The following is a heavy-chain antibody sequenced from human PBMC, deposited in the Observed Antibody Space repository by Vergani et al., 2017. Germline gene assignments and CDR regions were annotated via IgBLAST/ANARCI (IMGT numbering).Heavy chain of an antibody. J-gene: IGHJ6*02. Sequence: QVQLVQSGAEVKKPGSSVKVSCKASGGTFSSYAISWVRQAPGQGLEWMGGIIPIFGTANYAQKFQGRVTITADKSTSTAYMELSSLRSEDTAVYYCVVGSGSYFHYYYGMDVWGQGTTVTVSS. V-gene: IGHV1-69*06. CDR1: GGTFSSYA. CDR3: VVGSGSYFHYYYGMDV. CDR2: IIPIFGTA. D-gene: IGHD3-10*01.